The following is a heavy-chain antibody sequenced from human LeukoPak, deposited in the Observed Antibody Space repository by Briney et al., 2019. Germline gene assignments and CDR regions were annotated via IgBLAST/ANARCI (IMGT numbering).Heavy chain of an antibody. CDR1: GYPISSGYY. D-gene: IGHD4-17*01. Sequence: SETLSLTCAVSGYPISSGYYWGWIRQPPGKGLEWIGSIYHSGSTYYNPSLKSRVTISVDTSKNQFSLKLSSVTAADTAVYYCARHDYGDCLDYWGQGTLVTVSS. CDR3: ARHDYGDCLDY. J-gene: IGHJ4*02. CDR2: IYHSGST. V-gene: IGHV4-38-2*01.